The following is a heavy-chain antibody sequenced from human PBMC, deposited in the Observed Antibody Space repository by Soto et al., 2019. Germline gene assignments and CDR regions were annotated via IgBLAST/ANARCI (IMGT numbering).Heavy chain of an antibody. Sequence: SETLSLTCTVSGGSVSSGSYYWSWIRQPPGKGLEWIGYIYYSGSANYNPSLKSRVTISVDTSKNQFSLKLSSVTAADTAVYYCARGDSHAFDIWGQGTMVTVSS. CDR2: IYYSGSA. CDR3: ARGDSHAFDI. V-gene: IGHV4-61*01. J-gene: IGHJ3*02. D-gene: IGHD2-21*01. CDR1: GGSVSSGSYY.